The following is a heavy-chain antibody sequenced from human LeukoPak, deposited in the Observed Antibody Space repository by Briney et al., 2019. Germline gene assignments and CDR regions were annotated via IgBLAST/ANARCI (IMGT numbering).Heavy chain of an antibody. V-gene: IGHV3-30*02. D-gene: IGHD6-19*01. CDR3: AKDLRFRAVSAFDI. J-gene: IGHJ3*02. CDR2: IRFDGTNK. Sequence: GGSLRLSCAASGFTFSNYGMHWVRQAPGKGLEWVAFIRFDGTNKFYADSVKGRFTISRDNAKNSLYLQMNSLRAEDMALYYCAKDLRFRAVSAFDIWGQGTMVTVSS. CDR1: GFTFSNYG.